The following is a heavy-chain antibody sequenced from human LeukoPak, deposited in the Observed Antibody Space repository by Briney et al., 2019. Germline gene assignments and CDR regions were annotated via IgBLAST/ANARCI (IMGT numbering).Heavy chain of an antibody. D-gene: IGHD3-9*01. V-gene: IGHV1-3*01. Sequence: ASVTVSCKASGYTFTTYAMHWVRQAPGQRLEWMGWINGDNGNTKYSQKFQGRVTITRDTSAYTAYMELRSLRSADTAVYFCARAPYDILTGYSLNWFDPWGQGTLVTVSS. CDR2: INGDNGNT. CDR3: ARAPYDILTGYSLNWFDP. CDR1: GYTFTTYA. J-gene: IGHJ5*02.